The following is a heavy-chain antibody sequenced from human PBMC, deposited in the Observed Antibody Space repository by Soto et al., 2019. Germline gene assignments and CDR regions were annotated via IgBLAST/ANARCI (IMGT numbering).Heavy chain of an antibody. CDR3: ATDNNMNTRFLEWLLRY. CDR2: FYPEDGEK. Sequence: ASVKVSCKVSGYTLTELSMHWVRQAPGKGLEWMGGFYPEDGEKIYAQKFQGRVTMTEDKSTDTAYLELSSLRSEDTAVYYCATDNNMNTRFLEWLLRYWGQGTLVTVSS. D-gene: IGHD3-3*01. CDR1: GYTLTELS. J-gene: IGHJ4*02. V-gene: IGHV1-24*01.